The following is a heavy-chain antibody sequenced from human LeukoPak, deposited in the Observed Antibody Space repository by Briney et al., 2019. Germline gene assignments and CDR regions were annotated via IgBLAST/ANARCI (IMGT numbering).Heavy chain of an antibody. Sequence: GGSLRLSCAASGFTFSDYHMSWIRQAPGKGLEWVSYISSSGSTIYYADSVKGRFTISRDNAKNSLYLQMNSLRAEDTAVYYCARADYNCTNGVCYTDWFDPWGQGTLVTVSS. D-gene: IGHD2-8*01. CDR1: GFTFSDYH. CDR3: ARADYNCTNGVCYTDWFDP. J-gene: IGHJ5*02. CDR2: ISSSGSTI. V-gene: IGHV3-11*01.